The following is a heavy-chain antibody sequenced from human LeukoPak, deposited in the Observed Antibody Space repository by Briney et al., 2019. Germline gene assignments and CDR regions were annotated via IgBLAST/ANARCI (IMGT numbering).Heavy chain of an antibody. CDR3: AKDLEEYCSGGSCYAHDY. J-gene: IGHJ4*02. Sequence: GGSLRLSCAASGFTFSSYAMSWVRQAPGKGLEWVSAISGSGGSTYYADSVKGRFTISGDNSKNTLYLQMNSLRAEDTAVYYCAKDLEEYCSGGSCYAHDYWGQGTLVTVSS. CDR1: GFTFSSYA. D-gene: IGHD2-15*01. V-gene: IGHV3-23*01. CDR2: ISGSGGST.